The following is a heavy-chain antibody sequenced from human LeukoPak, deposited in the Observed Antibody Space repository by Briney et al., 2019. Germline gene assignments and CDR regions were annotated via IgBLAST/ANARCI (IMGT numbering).Heavy chain of an antibody. CDR1: GFTFSSYW. CDR2: INSDGSST. V-gene: IGHV3-74*01. D-gene: IGHD5-18*01. Sequence: GGSLRLYCAASGFTFSSYWMHWVRQAPGKGLVWVSRINSDGSSTSYADSVKGRFTISRDNAKNTLYLQMNSLRAEDTAVYYCARKEGYSYGYYYYGMDVWGQGTTVTVSS. CDR3: ARKEGYSYGYYYYGMDV. J-gene: IGHJ6*02.